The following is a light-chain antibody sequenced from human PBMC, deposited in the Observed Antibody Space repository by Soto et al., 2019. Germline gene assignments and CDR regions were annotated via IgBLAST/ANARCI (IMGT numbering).Light chain of an antibody. J-gene: IGKJ1*01. Sequence: EIVLTQSPGTLSLSPGERATLSCRASQSVSSSYLAWYQQKPGQAPRLLIYGASSRATGIPDRFSGGGSGTDFTLTISRLEPEDFAVYYCQQYGSSPQTFGQGTKVDNK. CDR3: QQYGSSPQT. V-gene: IGKV3-20*01. CDR1: QSVSSSY. CDR2: GAS.